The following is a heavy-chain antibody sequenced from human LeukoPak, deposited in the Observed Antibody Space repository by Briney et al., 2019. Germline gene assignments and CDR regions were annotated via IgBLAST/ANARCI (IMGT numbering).Heavy chain of an antibody. CDR1: GFTFSDYY. J-gene: IGHJ5*02. CDR3: ARVAAAGYNWFDP. Sequence: GGSLRLSCAASGFTFSDYYMSWIRQAPGKGLEWVSYIGSSGSTIYYADSVKGRFTISRDNAKNSLYLQMNSLRAEDTAVYYCARVAAAGYNWFDPWGQGTLVTVSS. V-gene: IGHV3-11*01. CDR2: IGSSGSTI. D-gene: IGHD6-13*01.